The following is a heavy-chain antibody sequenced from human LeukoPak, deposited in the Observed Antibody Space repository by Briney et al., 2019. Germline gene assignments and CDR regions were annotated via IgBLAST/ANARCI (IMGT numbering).Heavy chain of an antibody. J-gene: IGHJ4*02. CDR3: ARTPVTTGPFDY. Sequence: SETLSLTCTVSGGSISSYYWSWIRQPPGKGLEWIGYIYYSGSTNYNPSLKSRVTISIDTSKNQFSLKLSSVTAADTAVYYCARTPVTTGPFDYWGQGTLVTVSS. D-gene: IGHD4-17*01. V-gene: IGHV4-59*01. CDR1: GGSISSYY. CDR2: IYYSGST.